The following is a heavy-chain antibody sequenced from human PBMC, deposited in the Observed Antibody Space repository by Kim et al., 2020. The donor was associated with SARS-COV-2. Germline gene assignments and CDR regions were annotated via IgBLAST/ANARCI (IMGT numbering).Heavy chain of an antibody. J-gene: IGHJ6*02. CDR1: GYTFTSYY. CDR3: ARVLVGCSGGSCYFRMDV. V-gene: IGHV1-46*01. Sequence: ASVKVSCKASGYTFTSYYMHWVRQAPGQGLEWMGIINPSGGSTSYAQKFQGRVTMTRDTSTSTVYMELSSLRSEDTAVYYCARVLVGCSGGSCYFRMDVGGQGTTVTVSS. CDR2: INPSGGST. D-gene: IGHD2-15*01.